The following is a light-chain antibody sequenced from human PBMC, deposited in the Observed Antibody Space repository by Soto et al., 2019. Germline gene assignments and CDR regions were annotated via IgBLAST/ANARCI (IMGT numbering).Light chain of an antibody. CDR3: QQYYSTPLT. Sequence: DIVMTQSPDSLAVSLGERATINCKSSQSVLYSSNNKNYLAWYQQKPGQPPKLLIYWASTRESGVPDRFSGSGSVTDFSLTISSLQAEDVAEYYCQQYYSTPLTFGGGSKVEIK. CDR1: QSVLYSSNNKNY. CDR2: WAS. V-gene: IGKV4-1*01. J-gene: IGKJ4*01.